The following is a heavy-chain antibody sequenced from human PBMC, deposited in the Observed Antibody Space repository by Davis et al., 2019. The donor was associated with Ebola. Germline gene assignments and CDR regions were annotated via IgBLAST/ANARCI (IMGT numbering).Heavy chain of an antibody. D-gene: IGHD3-22*01. CDR3: AKVQTGLYYYDSSGEDY. J-gene: IGHJ4*02. CDR1: GFTFSSYA. Sequence: GESLKISCAASGFTFSSYAMSWVRQAPGKGLEWVSAISGSGGSTYYADSVKGRFTISRDNSKNTLYLQMNSLRAEDTAVYYCAKVQTGLYYYDSSGEDYWGQGTLVTVSS. CDR2: ISGSGGST. V-gene: IGHV3-23*01.